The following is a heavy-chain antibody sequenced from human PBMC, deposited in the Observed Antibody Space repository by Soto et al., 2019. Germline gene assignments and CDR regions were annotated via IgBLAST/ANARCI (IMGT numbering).Heavy chain of an antibody. D-gene: IGHD3-3*01. V-gene: IGHV4-34*01. CDR1: GGSVNGYY. CDR3: ATRITVFGLLIPPFDP. Sequence: SETLSLTCAVYGGSVNGYYWNWIRQPPGTGQEWIGEINHTGGTHYNPSLTSRVTMSVDTSKNQFSLRLSSVTAADTAIYYCATRITVFGLLIPPFDPWGQATMVTVSS. J-gene: IGHJ5*01. CDR2: INHTGGT.